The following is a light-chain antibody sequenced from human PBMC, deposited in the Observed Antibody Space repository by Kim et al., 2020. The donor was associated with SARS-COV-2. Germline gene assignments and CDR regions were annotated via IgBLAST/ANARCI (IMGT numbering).Light chain of an antibody. Sequence: PGERATLSCRASQSVSTNLAWYQQKPGQAPRLLIYGAATRATGIPARFSGSGSGTEFTLTISSLQSEDFAVYFCHQYKNWPPAYTFGQGTKLEI. CDR1: QSVSTN. V-gene: IGKV3-15*01. CDR3: HQYKNWPPAYT. J-gene: IGKJ2*01. CDR2: GAA.